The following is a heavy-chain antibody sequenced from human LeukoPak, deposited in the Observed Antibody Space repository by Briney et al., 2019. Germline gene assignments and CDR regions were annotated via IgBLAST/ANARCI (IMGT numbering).Heavy chain of an antibody. D-gene: IGHD3-22*01. CDR2: IYSGGST. J-gene: IGHJ4*02. CDR3: ATYDRSGYYPD. Sequence: GGSLRLSCGASGFTFSSKHMSWVRQAPGKGLEWASVIYSGGSTNYADSVKGRFTISRDNSKNTLYFQMNSLRAEDTAVYYCATYDRSGYYPDWGQGTLVTVSS. CDR1: GFTFSSKH. V-gene: IGHV3-53*01.